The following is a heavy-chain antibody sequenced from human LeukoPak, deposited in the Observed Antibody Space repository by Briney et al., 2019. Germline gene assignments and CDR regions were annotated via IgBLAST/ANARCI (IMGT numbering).Heavy chain of an antibody. CDR1: GFTFSSYG. CDR2: ISFDGSNQ. CDR3: AKPPEVGATVGYFDY. D-gene: IGHD1-26*01. J-gene: IGHJ4*02. V-gene: IGHV3-30*18. Sequence: GGSLRLSCAASGFTFSSYGMHWVRQAPGRGLEWVAPISFDGSNQYYADSVKGRFTISRDNSKNTLFLQMNSLRAEDTAVYYCAKPPEVGATVGYFDYWGQGTLVTVSS.